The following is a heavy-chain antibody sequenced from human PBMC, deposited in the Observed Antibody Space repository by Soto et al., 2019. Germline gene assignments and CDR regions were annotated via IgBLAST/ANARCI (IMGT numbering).Heavy chain of an antibody. V-gene: IGHV1-69*13. Sequence: GASVKVSCKASGGTFSSYAISWVRQAPGQGLEWMGRIIPIFGTANYAQKFQGRVTITADESTSTAYMELSSLRSEDTAVYYCARVTRSQEQQLVWTLNYYYYGMDVWGQGTTVTVSS. D-gene: IGHD6-13*01. CDR2: IIPIFGTA. CDR3: ARVTRSQEQQLVWTLNYYYYGMDV. CDR1: GGTFSSYA. J-gene: IGHJ6*02.